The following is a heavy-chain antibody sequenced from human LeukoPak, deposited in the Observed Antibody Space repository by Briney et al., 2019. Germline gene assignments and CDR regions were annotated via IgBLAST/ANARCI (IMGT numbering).Heavy chain of an antibody. V-gene: IGHV3-15*01. D-gene: IGHD3/OR15-3a*01. CDR2: IKSKTDGVTT. Sequence: PGGSLRLSCAASGFTFSSYWMHWVRQAPGKGLEWVGRIKSKTDGVTTDYAAPVKGGFTISTDDSINMLYLQMNSLKTEDTAVYYCATDLGRFLDLGFDPWGQGTLVTVSS. J-gene: IGHJ5*02. CDR1: GFTFSSYW. CDR3: ATDLGRFLDLGFDP.